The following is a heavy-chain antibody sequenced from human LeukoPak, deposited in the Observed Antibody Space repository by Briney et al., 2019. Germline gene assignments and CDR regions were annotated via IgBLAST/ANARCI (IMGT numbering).Heavy chain of an antibody. J-gene: IGHJ6*02. CDR2: ISSSSSYI. D-gene: IGHD3-16*01. CDR1: GFTFSSYS. Sequence: KPGGSLRLSCAASGFTFSSYSMNWVRQAPGKGLEWVSSISSSSSYIYYADSVKGRFTISRDNAKNSLYLQMNSLRAEDTAVYYCARRPGGVYYYYYGMDVWGQGTTVTVPS. CDR3: ARRPGGVYYYYYGMDV. V-gene: IGHV3-21*01.